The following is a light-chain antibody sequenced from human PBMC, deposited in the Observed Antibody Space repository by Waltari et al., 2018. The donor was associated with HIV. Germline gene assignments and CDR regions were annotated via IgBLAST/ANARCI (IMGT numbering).Light chain of an antibody. V-gene: IGLV2-23*02. CDR3: CSYAGRSTLEV. CDR2: EVN. CDR1: SDVGAYNL. J-gene: IGLJ2*01. Sequence: SALTQPASVSGSPGQSITISCTGTSDVGAYNLVSWYQQPPGKAPKFIIYEVNKRPSEVSIRFSGSKSGNTASLTISGLQAEDEADYYCCSYAGRSTLEVFGGGTKVTVL.